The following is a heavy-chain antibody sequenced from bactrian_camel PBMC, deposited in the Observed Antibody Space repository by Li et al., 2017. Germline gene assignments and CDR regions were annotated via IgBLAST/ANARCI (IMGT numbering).Heavy chain of an antibody. CDR1: GMGYGVYC. D-gene: IGHD5*01. V-gene: IGHV3S1*01. J-gene: IGHJ4*01. Sequence: HVQLVESGGGSVQTGGSRRLSCAASGMGYGVYCLGWFRQAPGKEREGVARVGYNGAGTTTYHADSVKGRFTISKDISKTTLYLQMNNLKSEDTAMYYCADVVGVRCTAGMGGGNQYNYWGQGTQVTVS. CDR2: VGYNGAGTTT. CDR3: ADVVGVRCTAGMGGGNQYNY.